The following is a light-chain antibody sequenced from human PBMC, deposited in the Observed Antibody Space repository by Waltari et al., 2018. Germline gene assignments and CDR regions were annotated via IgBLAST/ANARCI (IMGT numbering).Light chain of an antibody. CDR3: QQYDISPLT. CDR1: QTVRTTY. CDR2: GAS. Sequence: IVLTQSPGTLSLSPGERATLTCMVSQTVRTTYLAWYQQKPGQAPTLLIDGASSRATGIPDRFSGSGSGTDFSLTISSLEPEDFAVYYCQQYDISPLTFGGGTKVEIK. J-gene: IGKJ4*01. V-gene: IGKV3-20*01.